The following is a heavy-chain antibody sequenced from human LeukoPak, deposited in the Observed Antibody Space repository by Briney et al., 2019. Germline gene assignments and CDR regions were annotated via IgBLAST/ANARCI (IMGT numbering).Heavy chain of an antibody. CDR1: GYSFTSYW. J-gene: IGHJ6*02. CDR2: NDPSDSYT. CDR3: ARLDEYRVRGAYYYYGMDV. D-gene: IGHD3-10*01. V-gene: IGHV5-10-1*01. Sequence: GESLKISCKGSGYSFTSYWISWVRQMPGQGLEWMGRNDPSDSYTNYSPSFQGHVTISADKSISTAYLQWSSLKASDTAMYYCARLDEYRVRGAYYYYGMDVWGQGTTVTVSS.